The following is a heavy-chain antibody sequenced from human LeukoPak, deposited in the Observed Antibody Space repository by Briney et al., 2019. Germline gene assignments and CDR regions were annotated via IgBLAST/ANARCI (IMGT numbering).Heavy chain of an antibody. CDR1: GFSFRNYA. CDR3: AKEKSVIGTPAFDY. J-gene: IGHJ4*02. V-gene: IGHV3-23*01. D-gene: IGHD2-21*01. CDR2: ISGSDGST. Sequence: GGSLRLSCEASGFSFRNYAMTWVRQAPGKGLEWVSGISGSDGSTYYPDSVKGRFTVSRDTSKNMLFLQMNSLRAEDTAVYYCAKEKSVIGTPAFDYWGQGTLVTVSS.